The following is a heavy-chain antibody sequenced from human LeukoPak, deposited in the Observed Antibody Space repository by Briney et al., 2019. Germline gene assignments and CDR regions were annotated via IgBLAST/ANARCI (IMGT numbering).Heavy chain of an antibody. CDR2: IIPILGIA. D-gene: IGHD3-22*01. J-gene: IGHJ4*02. CDR3: ARYDSSGYSPFF. CDR1: GGTFSSYA. V-gene: IGHV1-69*04. Sequence: SVKVSCKASGGTFSSYAISWVRQAPGQGLEWMGRIIPILGIANYAQKFQGRVTITADKSTSTAYMELSSLRSEDTAVYYCARYDSSGYSPFFWGQGTLVTVSS.